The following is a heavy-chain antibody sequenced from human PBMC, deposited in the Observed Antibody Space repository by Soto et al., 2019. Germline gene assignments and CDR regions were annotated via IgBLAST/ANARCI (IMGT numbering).Heavy chain of an antibody. CDR1: GFTFSSYA. Sequence: EVQLLESGGGLVQPGGSLRLSCAASGFTFSSYAMSWVRQAPGKGLEWVSAISGSGGSTYYADSVKGRFTISRDNSKNTRYLQMNSLRAEETAVYYCAKDKSSYDFWSGYPKGYWFDPWGQGTLVAVSS. CDR3: AKDKSSYDFWSGYPKGYWFDP. J-gene: IGHJ5*02. D-gene: IGHD3-3*01. V-gene: IGHV3-23*01. CDR2: ISGSGGST.